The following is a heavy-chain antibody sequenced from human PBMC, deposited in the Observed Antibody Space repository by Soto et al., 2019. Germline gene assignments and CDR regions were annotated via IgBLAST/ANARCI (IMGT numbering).Heavy chain of an antibody. CDR2: ISYDGSNK. Sequence: VRSLRLSCAASGFTFSSYAMHWVRQAPGKGLEWVAVISYDGSNKYYADSVKGRFTISRDNSKDTLYLQMNSLRAEDTAVYYCARSPVNTDWFDPWGQGTLVTVSS. J-gene: IGHJ5*02. D-gene: IGHD4-4*01. V-gene: IGHV3-30-3*01. CDR3: ARSPVNTDWFDP. CDR1: GFTFSSYA.